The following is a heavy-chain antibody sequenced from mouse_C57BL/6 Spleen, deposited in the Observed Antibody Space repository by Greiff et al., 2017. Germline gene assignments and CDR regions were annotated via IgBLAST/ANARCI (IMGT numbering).Heavy chain of an antibody. J-gene: IGHJ1*03. D-gene: IGHD1-1*01. Sequence: QVQLQQSGPELVKPGASVKISCKASGYTFTDYYINWVKQRPGQGLEWIGWIFPGSGSTYYNEKFKGKATLTVDKSSSTAYMLLSSLTSEDSAVYFCAMSCNGSSYGYWYFDVWGTGTTVTVSS. CDR1: GYTFTDYY. V-gene: IGHV1-75*01. CDR3: AMSCNGSSYGYWYFDV. CDR2: IFPGSGST.